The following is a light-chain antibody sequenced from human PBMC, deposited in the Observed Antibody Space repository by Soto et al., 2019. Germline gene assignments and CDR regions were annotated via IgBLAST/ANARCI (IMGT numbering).Light chain of an antibody. CDR1: QGISDY. V-gene: IGKV1-27*01. Sequence: DIQLTQCPSSLSASVGDRVTITCRASQGISDYLAWYQRKPGKVPKLLIYAASTLHAGVPSRFSGSGSGTDFTLTISSLPPEDVATYYCQNCNSAPYTCGQGTKLEI. CDR3: QNCNSAPYT. CDR2: AAS. J-gene: IGKJ2*01.